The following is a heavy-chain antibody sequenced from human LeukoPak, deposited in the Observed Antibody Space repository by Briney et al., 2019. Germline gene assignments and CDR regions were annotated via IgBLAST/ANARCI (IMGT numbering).Heavy chain of an antibody. D-gene: IGHD3-22*01. V-gene: IGHV3-23*01. CDR2: ISGSGGAT. CDR1: GFTFSLFA. J-gene: IGHJ4*02. CDR3: AKDGYNYDSSGHFDY. Sequence: QPGGSLRLSCAASGFTFSLFAMHWVRQAPGKGLEWVSAISGSGGATYHADADSVKGRLTISRDNSKNALYLEINNLRAEDTAVYYCAKDGYNYDSSGHFDYWGQGTLVTVSS.